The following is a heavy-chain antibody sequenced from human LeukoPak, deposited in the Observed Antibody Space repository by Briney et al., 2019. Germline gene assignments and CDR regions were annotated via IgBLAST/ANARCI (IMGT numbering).Heavy chain of an antibody. Sequence: PSQTLSLTCAVSGGSISSFYWSWIRQPPGKGLEWIGYIYYSGSTNYNPSLKSRVTISVDTSKNQFSLKLSSVTAADTAVYYCAAVTYRNERDYWGQGTLVTVSS. CDR1: GGSISSFY. D-gene: IGHD1-1*01. CDR2: IYYSGST. CDR3: AAVTYRNERDY. V-gene: IGHV4-59*08. J-gene: IGHJ4*02.